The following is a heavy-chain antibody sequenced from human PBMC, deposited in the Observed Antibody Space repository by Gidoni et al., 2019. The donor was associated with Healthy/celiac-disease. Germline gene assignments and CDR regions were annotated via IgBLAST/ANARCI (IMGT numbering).Heavy chain of an antibody. CDR3: ARLPRFGELYHFQH. CDR2: IYYSGST. J-gene: IGHJ1*01. V-gene: IGHV4-39*01. Sequence: QLQLQESGPGLVKPSETLSLTCTVSGGSISSSSYYWGWIRQPPGKGLEWIGSIYYSGSTYYNPSLKSRVTISVDTSKNQFSLKLSSVTAADTAVYYCARLPRFGELYHFQHWGQGTLVTVSS. CDR1: GGSISSSSYY. D-gene: IGHD3-10*02.